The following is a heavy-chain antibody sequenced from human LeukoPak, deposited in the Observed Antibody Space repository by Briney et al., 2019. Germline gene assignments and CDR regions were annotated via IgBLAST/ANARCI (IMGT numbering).Heavy chain of an antibody. CDR1: GYTFTSYD. D-gene: IGHD3-22*01. Sequence: ASVKVSCKASGYTFTSYDINWVRQATGQGLEWMGWINPNSGGTNYAQKFQGRVTMTRDTSISTAYMELSRLRSDDTAVYYCARARGTYYYDSSGYYYDYWGQGTLVTVSS. V-gene: IGHV1-2*02. CDR3: ARARGTYYYDSSGYYYDY. CDR2: INPNSGGT. J-gene: IGHJ4*02.